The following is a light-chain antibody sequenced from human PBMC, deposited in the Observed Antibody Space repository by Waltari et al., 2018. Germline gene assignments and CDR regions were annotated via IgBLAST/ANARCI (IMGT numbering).Light chain of an antibody. CDR2: DAS. Sequence: EIVLTQSPGTLSLSPGERATLSCRASQSVGKFLAWYQQKPGQAPRILIYDASTRATGIPDRFSGSGSGTDFSLTISRLEPEDFALYYCQHYVRLPVSFGQGTKVGIK. CDR3: QHYVRLPVS. J-gene: IGKJ1*01. V-gene: IGKV3-20*01. CDR1: QSVGKF.